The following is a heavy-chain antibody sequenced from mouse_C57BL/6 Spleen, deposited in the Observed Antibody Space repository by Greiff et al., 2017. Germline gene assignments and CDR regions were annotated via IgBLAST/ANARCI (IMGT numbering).Heavy chain of an antibody. V-gene: IGHV5-4*03. CDR3: ARYGNYWYFDV. D-gene: IGHD2-10*02. CDR1: GFTFSSYA. Sequence: EVKVEESGGGLVKPGGSLKLSCAASGFTFSSYAMSWVRQTPEKRLEWVATISDGGSYTYYPDNVKGRFTISRDNAKNNLYLQMSHLKSEDTAMYYCARYGNYWYFDVWGTGTTVTVSS. J-gene: IGHJ1*03. CDR2: ISDGGSYT.